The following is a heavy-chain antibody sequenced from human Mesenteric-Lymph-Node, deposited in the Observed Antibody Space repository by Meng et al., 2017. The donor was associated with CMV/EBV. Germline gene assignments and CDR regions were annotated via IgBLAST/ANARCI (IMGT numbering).Heavy chain of an antibody. D-gene: IGHD2-15*01. J-gene: IGHJ5*02. CDR2: INWDSGKT. CDR3: ARDTPHNAFEP. Sequence: GESLKISCAASGFTFDDFGMSWVRQVPGKGLEWVSGINWDSGKTGYADSVKGRFTVSRDNARNTVYLQMNNLRDEDTAVYYCARDTPHNAFEPWGHGTLVTVSS. CDR1: GFTFDDFG. V-gene: IGHV3-20*04.